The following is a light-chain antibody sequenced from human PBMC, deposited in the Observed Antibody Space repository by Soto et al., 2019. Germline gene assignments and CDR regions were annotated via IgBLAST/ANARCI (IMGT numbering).Light chain of an antibody. CDR1: SSDVGTYNY. J-gene: IGLJ1*01. CDR3: CSYAGSPRYV. CDR2: DVS. Sequence: QSVLTQPRSVSGSLGQSVTISCTGTSSDVGTYNYVSWYQRHPGKAPKVMIYDVSERPSGVPDRFSGSKSGNTASLTISGLQAEDEADYYCCSYAGSPRYVLGTGTKLTVL. V-gene: IGLV2-11*01.